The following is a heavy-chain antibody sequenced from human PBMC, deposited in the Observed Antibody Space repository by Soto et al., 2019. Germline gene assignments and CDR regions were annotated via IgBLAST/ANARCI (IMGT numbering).Heavy chain of an antibody. D-gene: IGHD6-13*01. Sequence: QVLLVQSGAEVKKPGASVKVSCEASGYTFTNYEINWVRQAPGQGLEWMGWMNPHNGNTGYAQKFQGRGTTTRKPSIATAYLELSSLRSEDTAVYYCARGDSFTSSWYWFDSWGQGTPVTVSS. V-gene: IGHV1-8*01. CDR1: GYTFTNYE. J-gene: IGHJ5*01. CDR2: MNPHNGNT. CDR3: ARGDSFTSSWYWFDS.